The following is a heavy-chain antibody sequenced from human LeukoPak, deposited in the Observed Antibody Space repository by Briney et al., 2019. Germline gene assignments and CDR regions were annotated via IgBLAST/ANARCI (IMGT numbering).Heavy chain of an antibody. CDR2: MFHSGST. J-gene: IGHJ5*02. V-gene: IGHV4-38-2*02. CDR3: ARDSGTYHTLNS. Sequence: SETLSLTCAVSGYSISSGFYWGWIRLTPGKGLEWIASMFHSGSTYYNPSLKTRVAISVDTSKNQFSLKLTSVTAADTAIYYCARDSGTYHTLNSWGQGTLVTVSS. D-gene: IGHD1-26*01. CDR1: GYSISSGFY.